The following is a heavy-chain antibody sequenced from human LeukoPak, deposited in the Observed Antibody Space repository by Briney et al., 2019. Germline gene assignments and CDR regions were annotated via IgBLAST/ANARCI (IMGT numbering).Heavy chain of an antibody. D-gene: IGHD3-22*01. CDR2: IYYSGST. V-gene: IGHV4-31*03. Sequence: PSETPSLTCTVSGGSISSGGYYWSWIRQHPGKGLEWIGYIYYSGSTYYNPSLKSRVTISVDTSKNQFSLKLSSVTAADTAVYYCARGYDSSGYFFNYWGQGTLVTVSS. CDR3: ARGYDSSGYFFNY. J-gene: IGHJ4*02. CDR1: GGSISSGGYY.